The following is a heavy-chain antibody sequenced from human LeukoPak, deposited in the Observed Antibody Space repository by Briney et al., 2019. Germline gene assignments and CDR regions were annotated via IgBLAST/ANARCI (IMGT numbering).Heavy chain of an antibody. D-gene: IGHD3-10*01. V-gene: IGHV1-2*02. Sequence: ASVKVSCKASGYTFTDYYINWVRQAPGQGLEWMGWINPNSGDTNYAQKFQDKVTMTRDTSISTAYIELNLLRSDDTAVYYCARGDYYGSPKVVAAWGQGTLVTVSS. J-gene: IGHJ5*02. CDR3: ARGDYYGSPKVVAA. CDR1: GYTFTDYY. CDR2: INPNSGDT.